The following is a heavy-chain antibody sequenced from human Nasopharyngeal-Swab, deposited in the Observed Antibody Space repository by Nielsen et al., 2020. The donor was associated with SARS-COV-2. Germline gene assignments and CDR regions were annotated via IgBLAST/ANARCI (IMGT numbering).Heavy chain of an antibody. CDR2: ISGSGGST. D-gene: IGHD3-10*01. J-gene: IGHJ6*02. Sequence: GESLKISCAASGFTFSSYAMSWVRQAPGKGLEWVSAISGSGGSTYYADSVKGRFTISRDNSKNTLYLQMNSLRAEDTAVYYCAKVRGVIPVDVWGQGTMVTVSS. V-gene: IGHV3-23*01. CDR3: AKVRGVIPVDV. CDR1: GFTFSSYA.